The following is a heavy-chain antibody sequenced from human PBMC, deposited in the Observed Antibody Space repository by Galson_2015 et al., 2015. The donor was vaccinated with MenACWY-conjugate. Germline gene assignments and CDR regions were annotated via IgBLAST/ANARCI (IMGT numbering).Heavy chain of an antibody. CDR2: ISGSGGST. J-gene: IGHJ6*02. Sequence: SLRLSCAASGFTFSSYAMSWVRQAPGKGLGWVSAISGSGGSTYYADSVKGRFTISRDNSKNTVYLQMNSLRAEDTAVYYCARDEYSYGLPYGMDVWGQGTTVTVSS. CDR3: ARDEYSYGLPYGMDV. D-gene: IGHD5-18*01. V-gene: IGHV3-23*01. CDR1: GFTFSSYA.